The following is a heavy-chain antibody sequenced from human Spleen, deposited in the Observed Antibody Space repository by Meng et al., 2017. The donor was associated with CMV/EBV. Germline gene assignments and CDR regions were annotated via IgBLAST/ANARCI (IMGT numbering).Heavy chain of an antibody. J-gene: IGHJ6*02. V-gene: IGHV4-34*01. CDR3: ASRTYDSWTDYYSGDYYPMDV. Sequence: SETLSLTCAVYRGSFNGYYWNWIRQSPGKGLEWIGEINHSGATNLNPSLRSRVTMSVDASTNQFSLNLSSVTAADTAVYYCASRTYDSWTDYYSGDYYPMDVWGQGTTVTVSS. CDR2: INHSGAT. D-gene: IGHD3-3*01. CDR1: RGSFNGYY.